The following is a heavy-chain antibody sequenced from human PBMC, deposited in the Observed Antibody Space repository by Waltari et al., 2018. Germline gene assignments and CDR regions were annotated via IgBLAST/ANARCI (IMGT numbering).Heavy chain of an antibody. CDR3: VRNWNYVHGMDV. Sequence: EVQLVESGGDLVHPGGSLRLSCAASGFTFKTYNMNWVRQAPGKGLEWVSFSTSTSSTKYYADSVEGRYTISRDNAENSLYLQMNSLRAEDTAVYYCVRNWNYVHGMDVWGQGTTVTVSS. D-gene: IGHD1-7*01. J-gene: IGHJ6*02. CDR1: GFTFKTYN. V-gene: IGHV3-48*01. CDR2: STSTSSTK.